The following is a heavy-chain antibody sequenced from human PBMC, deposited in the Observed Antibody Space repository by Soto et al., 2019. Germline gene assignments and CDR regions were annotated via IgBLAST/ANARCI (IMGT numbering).Heavy chain of an antibody. D-gene: IGHD2-8*02. CDR3: ARDKITGLFDY. CDR1: GGPFSGYY. J-gene: IGHJ4*02. Sequence: PSETLSLTCAAYGGPFSGYYWTWIRQPPGTGLKWIGEINHSGSTNYNPSLKSRVTISVDTSKNQFSLKLTSVTAADTAVYYCARDKITGLFDYWGQGTLVTVS. CDR2: INHSGST. V-gene: IGHV4-34*01.